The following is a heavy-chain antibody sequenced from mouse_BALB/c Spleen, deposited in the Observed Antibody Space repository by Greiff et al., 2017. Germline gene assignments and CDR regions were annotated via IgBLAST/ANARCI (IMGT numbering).Heavy chain of an antibody. V-gene: IGHV5-6-5*01. Sequence: EVQLQESGGGLVKPGGSLKLSCAASGFTFSSYAMSWVRQTPEKRLEWVASISSGGSTYYPDSVKGRFTISRDNARNILYLQMSSLRSEDTAMYYCARDLGNFDYWGQGTTLTVSS. CDR2: ISSGGST. D-gene: IGHD3-1*01. CDR3: ARDLGNFDY. J-gene: IGHJ2*01. CDR1: GFTFSSYA.